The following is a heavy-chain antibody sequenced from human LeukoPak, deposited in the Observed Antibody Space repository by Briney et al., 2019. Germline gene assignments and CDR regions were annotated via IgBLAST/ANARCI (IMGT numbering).Heavy chain of an antibody. CDR2: IRYDGSNK. D-gene: IGHD6-19*01. J-gene: IGHJ4*02. V-gene: IGHV3-30*02. CDR1: GFTFSSYG. CDR3: AKGRKVYSSGWYDY. Sequence: GGSLRLSCAASGFTFSSYGMHWVRQAPGKGLEWVAFIRYDGSNKYYADSVKGRFTISRENSKNTLYLQMKSLRAEDTAVYYCAKGRKVYSSGWYDYWGQGTLVTVSS.